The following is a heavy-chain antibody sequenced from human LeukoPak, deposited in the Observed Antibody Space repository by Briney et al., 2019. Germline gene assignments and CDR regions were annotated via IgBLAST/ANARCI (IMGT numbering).Heavy chain of an antibody. CDR2: INHSGST. CDR1: GGSFSGYY. CDR3: ARTPSSEQQLSFDY. V-gene: IGHV4-34*01. Sequence: SETLSLTCAVYGGSFSGYYWSWIRQPPGKGLEWIGEINHSGSTNYNPSLKSRVTISVDTSKNQFSLKLSSVTAADTAVYYCARTPSSEQQLSFDYWGQGTLVTVSS. D-gene: IGHD6-13*01. J-gene: IGHJ4*02.